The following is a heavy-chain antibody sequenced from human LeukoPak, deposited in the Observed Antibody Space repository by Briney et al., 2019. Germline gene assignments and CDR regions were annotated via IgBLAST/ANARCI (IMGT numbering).Heavy chain of an antibody. CDR1: GGSISSYY. CDR3: ARVHSSPFVDAFDI. CDR2: IYYSGST. Sequence: PSETLSLTCTVSGGSISSYYWSWIRQPPGKGLEWIGYIYYSGSTNYNPSLKSRVTISVGTSKNQFSLKLSSVTAADTAVYYCARVHSSPFVDAFDIWGQGTMVTVSS. D-gene: IGHD6-6*01. J-gene: IGHJ3*02. V-gene: IGHV4-59*01.